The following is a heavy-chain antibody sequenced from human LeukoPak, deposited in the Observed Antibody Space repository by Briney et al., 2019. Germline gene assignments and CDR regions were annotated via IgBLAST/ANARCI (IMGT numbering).Heavy chain of an antibody. CDR2: IYYSGST. CDR1: GGSISSSSYY. Sequence: SETLSLTCTVSGGSISSSSYYWGWIRQPPGKGLEWIGNIYYSGSTYYNPSLESRVTMSLDTSKNQFSLKLSSVTAADTAVYYCARVGYTHDPEIDYWGQGTLVTVSS. V-gene: IGHV4-39*07. D-gene: IGHD5-18*01. CDR3: ARVGYTHDPEIDY. J-gene: IGHJ4*02.